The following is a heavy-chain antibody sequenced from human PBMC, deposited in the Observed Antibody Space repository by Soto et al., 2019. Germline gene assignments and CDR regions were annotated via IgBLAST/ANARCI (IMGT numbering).Heavy chain of an antibody. CDR3: ARALVNGGDY. Sequence: EVQLVESGGGLVQPGGSLRLSCGTSGFIFSAHWMAWVRQAPGKGLEWVANINQDGSETNFVDSVKGRFTISRDNARKSVYLQMNRLRAEDTAVYYCARALVNGGDYWGQGTLVTVSS. V-gene: IGHV3-7*01. CDR2: INQDGSET. CDR1: GFIFSAHW. D-gene: IGHD6-6*01. J-gene: IGHJ4*02.